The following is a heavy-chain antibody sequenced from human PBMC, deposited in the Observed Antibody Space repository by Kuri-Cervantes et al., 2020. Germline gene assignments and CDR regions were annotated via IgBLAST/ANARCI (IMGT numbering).Heavy chain of an antibody. CDR3: ARRPSDPIPFDY. Sequence: GGSLRLSCAASGFTFSSYSMNWVRQAPGKGLEWVSYISSSSSTIYYADSVKGRFTISRDNSKNTLYLQMNSLRAEDTAVHYCARRPSDPIPFDYWGQGTLVTVSS. CDR2: ISSSSSTI. D-gene: IGHD2-21*02. V-gene: IGHV3-48*01. J-gene: IGHJ4*02. CDR1: GFTFSSYS.